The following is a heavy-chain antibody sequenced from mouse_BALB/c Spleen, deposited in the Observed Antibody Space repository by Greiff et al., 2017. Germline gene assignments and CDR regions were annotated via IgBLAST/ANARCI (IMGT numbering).Heavy chain of an antibody. CDR1: GYAFSSYW. D-gene: IGHD1-1*01. Sequence: QVQLKESGAELVRPGSSVKISCKASGYAFSSYWMNWVKQRPGQGLEWIGQIYPGDGDTNYNGKFKGKATLTADKSSSTAYMQLSSLTSEDSAVYFCARDGITTVVARYFDVWGAGTTVTVSS. CDR3: ARDGITTVVARYFDV. CDR2: IYPGDGDT. V-gene: IGHV1-80*01. J-gene: IGHJ1*01.